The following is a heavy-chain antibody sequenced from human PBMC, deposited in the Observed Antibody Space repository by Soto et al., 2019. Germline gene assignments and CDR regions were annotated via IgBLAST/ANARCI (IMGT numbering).Heavy chain of an antibody. V-gene: IGHV1-8*01. Sequence: QVQLVQSGAELKKPGASVKVSCKASGYTFSNYDMNGVRQATGQGPEWIGWVNTNNGDTGYAQKFQGRVTLTTDISKNTAYIELTSLRSEDTAIYYSAKVSRTGSAMDCESWGQGTLITVSS. CDR2: VNTNNGDT. CDR1: GYTFSNYD. CDR3: AKVSRTGSAMDCES. J-gene: IGHJ4*02. D-gene: IGHD1-1*01.